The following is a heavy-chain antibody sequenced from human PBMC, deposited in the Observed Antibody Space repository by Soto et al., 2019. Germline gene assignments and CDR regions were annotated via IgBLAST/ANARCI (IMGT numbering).Heavy chain of an antibody. Sequence: EVQLLESGGGLVQPGGSLRLSCAASGFTFSSYAMSWVRQAPGKGLEWVSAISGSGGSTYYADSVKGRFTISRDNSKNTLYLQMNSLSAADTAVYYCAKDHGTVGNYGMDVWGQGTTVTVSS. CDR2: ISGSGGST. J-gene: IGHJ6*02. CDR3: AKDHGTVGNYGMDV. D-gene: IGHD3-10*01. CDR1: GFTFSSYA. V-gene: IGHV3-23*01.